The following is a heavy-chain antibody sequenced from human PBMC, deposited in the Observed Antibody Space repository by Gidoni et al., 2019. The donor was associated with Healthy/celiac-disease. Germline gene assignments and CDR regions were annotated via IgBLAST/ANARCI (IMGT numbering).Heavy chain of an antibody. V-gene: IGHV3-49*03. CDR1: GFTFDDYA. J-gene: IGHJ4*02. Sequence: GQLVESGGGLVQPGRSLRLSCTASGFTFDDYAMSWFRKAPGKGLEWVGFIRSKAYGGTTEYAASVKGRFTISRDDSKSIAYLQMNSLKTEDTAVYYCTRGVSITMIVVGDYWGQGTLVTVSS. D-gene: IGHD3-22*01. CDR3: TRGVSITMIVVGDY. CDR2: IRSKAYGGTT.